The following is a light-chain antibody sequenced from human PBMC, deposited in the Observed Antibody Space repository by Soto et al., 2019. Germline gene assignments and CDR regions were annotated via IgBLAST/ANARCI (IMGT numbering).Light chain of an antibody. J-gene: IGKJ3*01. V-gene: IGKV3-11*01. CDR3: QQRSNWPGT. CDR1: QSVSSY. Sequence: EIVLTQSPAPLSLSPGERATLSCRASQSVSSYLAWYQQKPGQAPRLLIYDASNRATGIPARFSGSGSGTDCTLTISSLEPEDVAVYYCQQRSNWPGTFGPGTKVDIK. CDR2: DAS.